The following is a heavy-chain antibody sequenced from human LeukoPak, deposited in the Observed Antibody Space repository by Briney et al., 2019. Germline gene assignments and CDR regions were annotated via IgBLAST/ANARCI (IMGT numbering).Heavy chain of an antibody. Sequence: ASVKVSCKASGYTFTNYDINWVRQAPGRGLEWMGWMSPNTVNTGYAQKFQGRLTMTKNASITTAYMELSSLTSEDTAVYYCARGISDGEYEGGRGSWGQGTLVTVSS. CDR2: MSPNTVNT. J-gene: IGHJ4*02. V-gene: IGHV1-8*01. CDR3: ARGISDGEYEGGRGS. CDR1: GYTFTNYD. D-gene: IGHD4-17*01.